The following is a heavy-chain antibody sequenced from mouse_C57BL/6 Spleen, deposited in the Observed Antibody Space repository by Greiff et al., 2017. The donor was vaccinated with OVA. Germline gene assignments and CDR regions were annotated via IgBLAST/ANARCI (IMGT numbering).Heavy chain of an antibody. D-gene: IGHD2-4*01. J-gene: IGHJ2*01. CDR1: GYTFTDYY. V-gene: IGHV1-26*01. Sequence: VQLQQSGPELVKPGASVKISCKASGYTFTDYYMNWVKQSHGKSLEWIGDINPNNGGTSYNQKFKGKATLTVDKSSSTAYMELRSLTSEDSAVYYCAPYDYDGSFDYWGQGTTLTVSS. CDR3: APYDYDGSFDY. CDR2: INPNNGGT.